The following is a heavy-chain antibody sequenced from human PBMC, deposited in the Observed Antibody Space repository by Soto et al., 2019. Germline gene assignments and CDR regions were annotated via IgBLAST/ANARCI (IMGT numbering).Heavy chain of an antibody. J-gene: IGHJ6*02. D-gene: IGHD3-10*01. CDR2: IDWDDDK. Sequence: SGPTLVNPTQTLTLTCTFSGFSLSTSGMCVSWIRQPPGKALEWLALIDWDDDKYYSTSLKTRLTISKDTSKNQVVLTMTNMDPVDTATYYCARIPYGSGSLSHYYYYGMDVWGQGTTVTVSS. V-gene: IGHV2-70*01. CDR1: GFSLSTSGMC. CDR3: ARIPYGSGSLSHYYYYGMDV.